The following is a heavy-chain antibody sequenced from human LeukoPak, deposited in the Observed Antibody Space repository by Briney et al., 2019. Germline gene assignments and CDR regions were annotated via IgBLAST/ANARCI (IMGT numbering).Heavy chain of an antibody. CDR3: ARGGAYYTSGSYLGY. Sequence: SETLSLTCTVSGGSISTIYWSWIRQPPGKGLEWIGYIYHRGSATYNPSLKSRVAISLDTSKNQFSLKLNSVTAADTAVYYCARGGAYYTSGSYLGYWGQGTLVTVSS. CDR1: GGSISTIY. CDR2: IYHRGSA. V-gene: IGHV4-59*01. J-gene: IGHJ4*02. D-gene: IGHD3-10*01.